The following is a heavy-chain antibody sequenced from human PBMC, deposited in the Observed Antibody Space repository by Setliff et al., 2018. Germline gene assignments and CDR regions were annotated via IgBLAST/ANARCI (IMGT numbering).Heavy chain of an antibody. CDR1: GDTFNTYT. D-gene: IGHD2-2*01. CDR2: ISTYTGNT. J-gene: IGHJ4*02. CDR3: SRLVRYCTRTTCQRASGAEL. V-gene: IGHV1-18*01. Sequence: ASVKVSCKASGDTFNTYTLSWVRQAPGQGLEWMGWISTYTGNTNYAQKLQGRVTMTTDTSTSTAYLELRSLTSDDTAVYYCSRLVRYCTRTTCQRASGAELWGQGSLVTVSS.